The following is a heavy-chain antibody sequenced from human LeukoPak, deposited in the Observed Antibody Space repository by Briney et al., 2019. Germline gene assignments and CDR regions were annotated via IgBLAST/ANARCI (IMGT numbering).Heavy chain of an antibody. V-gene: IGHV3-48*03. Sequence: GGSLRLSCAASGFTFSSYEMNWVRQAPGKGLEWVSYISSSGSSIYYADSVKGRFTISRDNANNSLYLQMNSVRAEDTAVYYCARDRLESGYGEYYFDYWGQGTLVTVSS. J-gene: IGHJ4*02. CDR1: GFTFSSYE. CDR3: ARDRLESGYGEYYFDY. D-gene: IGHD5-12*01. CDR2: ISSSGSSI.